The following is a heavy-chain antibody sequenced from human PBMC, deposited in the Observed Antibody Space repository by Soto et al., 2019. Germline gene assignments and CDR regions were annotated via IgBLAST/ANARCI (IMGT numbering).Heavy chain of an antibody. V-gene: IGHV3-30-3*01. J-gene: IGHJ6*02. CDR1: GFTFSSYA. D-gene: IGHD3-10*01. CDR2: ISYDGSNK. CDR3: ARAVVRGVIRRLDGMDV. Sequence: GGSLRLSCAASGFTFSSYAMHWVRQAPGKGLEWVAVISYDGSNKYYADSVKGRFTISRDNSKNTLYLQMNSLRAEDTAVYYCARAVVRGVIRRLDGMDVWGQGTTVTVSS.